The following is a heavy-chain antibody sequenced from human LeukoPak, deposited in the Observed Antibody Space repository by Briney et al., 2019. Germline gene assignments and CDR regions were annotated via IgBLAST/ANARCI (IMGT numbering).Heavy chain of an antibody. CDR3: ARAGFSGFGEYWFDP. V-gene: IGHV3-48*03. J-gene: IGHJ5*02. CDR2: ISSSGSTI. D-gene: IGHD3-10*01. Sequence: GGSLRLSCAASGFTFSSYEMNWVRQAPGKGLEWVSYISSSGSTIYYADSVKGRFTISRDNAKNSLYLQMNSLRAEDTAVYYCARAGFSGFGEYWFDPWGQGTLVTVSS. CDR1: GFTFSSYE.